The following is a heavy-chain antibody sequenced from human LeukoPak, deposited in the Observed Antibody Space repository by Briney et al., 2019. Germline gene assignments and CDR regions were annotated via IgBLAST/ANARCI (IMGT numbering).Heavy chain of an antibody. J-gene: IGHJ4*02. Sequence: GGSLRLSCAASGFSFSSYGMHWVRQAPGKGLEWVAFIRYDGSKKYYADSVKGRFTISRDNSKNTLYLQMNSLRAEDTAIYYCAKDRSITVRAFDYWGQGTLVTVSS. D-gene: IGHD4-17*01. CDR3: AKDRSITVRAFDY. CDR1: GFSFSSYG. CDR2: IRYDGSKK. V-gene: IGHV3-30*02.